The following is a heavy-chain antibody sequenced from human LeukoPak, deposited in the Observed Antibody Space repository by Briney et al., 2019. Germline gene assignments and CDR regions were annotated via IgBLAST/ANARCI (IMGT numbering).Heavy chain of an antibody. CDR1: GGSISGSY. V-gene: IGHV4-59*12. J-gene: IGHJ4*02. CDR2: VHLNGAT. Sequence: PSETLSLTCTVSGGSISGSYWSWIRQPPGKGLEWIGEVHLNGATNYNPSLESRFSMSIDKSNNHLSLEVTSVTAADTAMYYCTRESGAFSPFGFWGQGTLVTVSS. D-gene: IGHD1-26*01. CDR3: TRESGAFSPFGF.